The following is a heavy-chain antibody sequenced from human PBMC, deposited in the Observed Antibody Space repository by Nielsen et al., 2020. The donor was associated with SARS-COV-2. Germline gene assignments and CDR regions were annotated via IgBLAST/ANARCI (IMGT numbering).Heavy chain of an antibody. Sequence: ASVKVSCKVSGYTLTELSMHWVRQAPGKGLEWMGGFDPEDGETIYAQKFQGRVTMTEDTSTDTAYMELSSLRSEDTAVYYCANFGVVPAAEKAFDIWGQGTMVTVSS. V-gene: IGHV1-24*01. CDR1: GYTLTELS. D-gene: IGHD2-2*01. CDR3: ANFGVVPAAEKAFDI. J-gene: IGHJ3*02. CDR2: FDPEDGET.